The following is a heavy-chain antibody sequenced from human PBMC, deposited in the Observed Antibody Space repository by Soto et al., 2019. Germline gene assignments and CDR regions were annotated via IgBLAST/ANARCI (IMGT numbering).Heavy chain of an antibody. CDR3: SRRAPEGFDP. CDR2: IYFSGST. V-gene: IGHV4-59*08. Sequence: SETLSLTCTVSGGSISRCYWSWIRLPPGKGLERIGSIYFSGSTTTNPPPQSRLTISVDTSKTHFSLQLDSVTAADTALYYCSRRAPEGFDPWGRGTPVTVS. J-gene: IGHJ5*02. CDR1: GGSISRCY.